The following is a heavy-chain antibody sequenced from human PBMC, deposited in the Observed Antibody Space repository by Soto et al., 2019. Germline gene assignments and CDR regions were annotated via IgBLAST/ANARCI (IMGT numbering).Heavy chain of an antibody. D-gene: IGHD5-18*01. Sequence: EVQLVESGGGLVQPGGSLRLSCAASGFTFSSYWMHWVRQAPGKGLVWVSRINSDGSGTSYADSVKGRFTISRDNAKKTLYMQMNSLRAEDTAVYYWARPAMVRVGGVEIWGQGTMVTVSS. CDR1: GFTFSSYW. J-gene: IGHJ3*02. V-gene: IGHV3-74*01. CDR2: INSDGSGT. CDR3: ARPAMVRVGGVEI.